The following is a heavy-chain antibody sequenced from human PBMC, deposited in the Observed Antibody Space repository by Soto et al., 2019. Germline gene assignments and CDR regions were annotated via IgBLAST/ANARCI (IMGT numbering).Heavy chain of an antibody. CDR2: IYYSGST. V-gene: IGHV4-59*01. D-gene: IGHD3-3*01. CDR3: ARDPRITIFGVVHDFFDS. Sequence: SEMLSLTCSVGGGSISSYYWSWIRQPPGKGLEWIGYIYYSGSTNYNPSLKSRVTISVDTSKNQFSLKLSSVTAADTAVYYCARDPRITIFGVVHDFFDSWGQGTLVTVSS. J-gene: IGHJ4*02. CDR1: GGSISSYY.